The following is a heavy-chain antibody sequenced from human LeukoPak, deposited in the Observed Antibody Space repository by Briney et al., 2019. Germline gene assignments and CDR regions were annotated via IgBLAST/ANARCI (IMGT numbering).Heavy chain of an antibody. D-gene: IGHD2-15*01. J-gene: IGHJ3*02. Sequence: GGSLRLSCAASGFTFSSYSMNWVRQAPGKGLEWVSSISSSSSYIYYADSVKGRFTISRDNAKNSLYPQMNSLRAEDTAVYYCARDGPNSGGSLHDAFDIWGQGTMVTVSS. CDR3: ARDGPNSGGSLHDAFDI. CDR1: GFTFSSYS. V-gene: IGHV3-21*01. CDR2: ISSSSSYI.